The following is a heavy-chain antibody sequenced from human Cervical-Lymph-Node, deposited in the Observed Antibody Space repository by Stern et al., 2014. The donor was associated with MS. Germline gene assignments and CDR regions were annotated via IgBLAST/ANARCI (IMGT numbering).Heavy chain of an antibody. J-gene: IGHJ4*02. CDR2: ISPGDSET. CDR1: GYKFSIYW. D-gene: IGHD1-14*01. CDR3: ARQTTAWASDV. Sequence: EVQLEESGAELIRPGESLKISCKGSGYKFSIYWIAWVRQMPGKVLEWMGIISPGDSETRYSPSFQGQVTMSADKSTSTAYLQWSSLNASDTAMYFCARQTTAWASDVWGQGTLVTVSS. V-gene: IGHV5-51*01.